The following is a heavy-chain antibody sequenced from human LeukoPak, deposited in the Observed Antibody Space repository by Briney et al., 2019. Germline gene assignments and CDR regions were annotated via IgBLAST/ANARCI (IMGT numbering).Heavy chain of an antibody. V-gene: IGHV1-69*02. Sequence: SVKVSCKASGGTFSSYTISWVRQAPGQGLEWMGRTIPILGIANYAQMFQGRVTITADKSPSTAYMELSSLRSEDTAVYYSARFHTTDYDSSGYYAEYFQHWGQGTLVTVSS. CDR3: ARFHTTDYDSSGYYAEYFQH. CDR2: TIPILGIA. CDR1: GGTFSSYT. D-gene: IGHD3-22*01. J-gene: IGHJ1*01.